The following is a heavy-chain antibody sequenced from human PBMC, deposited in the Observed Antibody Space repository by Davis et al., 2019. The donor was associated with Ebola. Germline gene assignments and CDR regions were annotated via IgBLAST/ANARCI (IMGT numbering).Heavy chain of an antibody. V-gene: IGHV3-30*18. D-gene: IGHD6-19*01. Sequence: SLITSCACSGFTFSNSPMHWVRQAPGKRLEWVALIPHDGSNKYYADSVKGRFTISRDNSKNTLYLQMNSLRADDTAVYYCAKDRFYSNGWYVFHYWGQGTLVTVSS. J-gene: IGHJ4*02. CDR1: GFTFSNSP. CDR2: IPHDGSNK. CDR3: AKDRFYSNGWYVFHY.